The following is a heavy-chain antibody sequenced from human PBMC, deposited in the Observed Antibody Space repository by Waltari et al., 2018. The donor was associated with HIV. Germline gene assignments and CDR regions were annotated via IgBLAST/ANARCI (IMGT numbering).Heavy chain of an antibody. CDR3: ARQMTFYDALDI. V-gene: IGHV1-2*02. CDR1: GYTFTAYY. J-gene: IGHJ3*02. CDR2: IYPNSGDT. Sequence: QVQLVQSGAEVRKPGASVEVSCKTSGYTFTAYYIHWVRQAPGQGPEWKGWIYPNSGDTHLAEKFQGRVTLTRDTSIRTAYVEVSNLRSDDTAVYYCARQMTFYDALDIWGQGTMVSVSS.